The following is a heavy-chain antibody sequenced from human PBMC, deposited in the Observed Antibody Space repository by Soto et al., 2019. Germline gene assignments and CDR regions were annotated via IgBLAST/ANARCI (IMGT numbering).Heavy chain of an antibody. CDR1: GFTFSSAF. Sequence: QVQLVESGGGVVQPGGSLRLSCAASGFTFSSAFIHWVRQAPGKGLEWVAVIWNDGSKKYYADSVKGRFTISRDSSKNALYLQMNSLRAEDTAIYYCARDRGASPFDIWGQGTVVTVS. CDR2: IWNDGSKK. V-gene: IGHV3-33*01. J-gene: IGHJ3*02. CDR3: ARDRGASPFDI. D-gene: IGHD3-16*01.